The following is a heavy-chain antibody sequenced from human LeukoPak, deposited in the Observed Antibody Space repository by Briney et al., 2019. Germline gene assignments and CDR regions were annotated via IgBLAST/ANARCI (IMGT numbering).Heavy chain of an antibody. CDR1: GFTFSNYW. J-gene: IGHJ4*02. Sequence: GGSLRLSYSASGFTFSNYWMYWVRQAPGKGLLWVSRINSDGKTTTYADSVKGRFTISRDNAKNTLYLQMNSLRVEDTAVYYCARVDNWNDGGYWGQGTLVTVSS. CDR3: ARVDNWNDGGY. D-gene: IGHD1-20*01. V-gene: IGHV3-74*01. CDR2: INSDGKTT.